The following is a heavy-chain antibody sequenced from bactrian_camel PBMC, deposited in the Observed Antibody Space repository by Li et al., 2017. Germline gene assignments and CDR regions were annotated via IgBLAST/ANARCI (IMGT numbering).Heavy chain of an antibody. CDR1: GFTYSTYC. V-gene: IGHV3S53*01. Sequence: QVQLVESGGGSVQTGESLRLSCAASGFTYSTYCMGWYRQAPGKEREVVAGIDSDGSTNYADSVKGRFTISLDNAKNILYLQMTSLKPEDTAIYYCAADPARRTGIQALDWQRYEYWGQGTQVTVS. D-gene: IGHD3*01. CDR2: IDSDGST. CDR3: AADPARRTGIQALDWQRYEY. J-gene: IGHJ4*01.